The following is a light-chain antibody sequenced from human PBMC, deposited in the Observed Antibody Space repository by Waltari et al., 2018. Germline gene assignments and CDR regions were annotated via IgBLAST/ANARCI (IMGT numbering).Light chain of an antibody. J-gene: IGKJ2*01. CDR2: GAS. CDR3: QQYNNWRT. CDR1: QSISRN. Sequence: EVLMTQSPATLSVSPGERATLSCRASQSISRNLAWYQQKPGQAPRLLIYGASTMAPGIPARFSGSGSGTEFTLSISSVQSEDFGVYYCQQYNNWRTFGQGTKLEI. V-gene: IGKV3D-15*01.